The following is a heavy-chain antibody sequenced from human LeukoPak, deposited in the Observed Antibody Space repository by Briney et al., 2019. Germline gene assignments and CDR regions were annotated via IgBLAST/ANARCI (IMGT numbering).Heavy chain of an antibody. CDR2: ISYSGST. CDR1: GGSIGSTRYY. CDR3: ARGLEYCSSTSCYAGDAFDI. J-gene: IGHJ3*02. D-gene: IGHD2-2*01. Sequence: SETLSLTCTVSGGSIGSTRYYWGWIRQPPGKGLEWIGSISYSGSTHYNPSLQSRVTISVDRSKNQFSLKLGSVTAADTAVYYCARGLEYCSSTSCYAGDAFDIWGQGTMVTVSS. V-gene: IGHV4-39*07.